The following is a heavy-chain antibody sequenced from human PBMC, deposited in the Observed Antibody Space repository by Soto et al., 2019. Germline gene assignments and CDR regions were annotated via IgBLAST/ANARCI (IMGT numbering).Heavy chain of an antibody. Sequence: GESLKISCKASGYSFTNYWIGWVRQMPGKGLEWMGIIHPADSDTKYSPSFQGQVTISVDKFITTTYLQWSSLKASDTAMYYCAAPSGSFYYGVDVWGQGTSVTVSS. J-gene: IGHJ6*02. CDR3: AAPSGSFYYGVDV. CDR2: IHPADSDT. CDR1: GYSFTNYW. V-gene: IGHV5-51*01. D-gene: IGHD1-26*01.